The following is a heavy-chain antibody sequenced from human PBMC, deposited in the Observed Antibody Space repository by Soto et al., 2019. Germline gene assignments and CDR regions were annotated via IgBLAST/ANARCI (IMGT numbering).Heavy chain of an antibody. V-gene: IGHV4-31*03. CDR2: IYYSGST. Sequence: SETLSLTCTVSGGSISSGGYYWSWIRQHPGKGLEWIGYIYYSGSTYYNPSLKSRVTISVDTSKNQFSLKLSSVTAADTAVYYCARDRGYSSSPTRTGVYYYYGMDVWGQGTTLSVSS. J-gene: IGHJ6*02. D-gene: IGHD6-6*01. CDR3: ARDRGYSSSPTRTGVYYYYGMDV. CDR1: GGSISSGGYY.